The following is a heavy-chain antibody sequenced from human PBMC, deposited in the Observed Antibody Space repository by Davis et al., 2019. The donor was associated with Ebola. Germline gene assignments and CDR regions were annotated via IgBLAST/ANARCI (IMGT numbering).Heavy chain of an antibody. V-gene: IGHV3-49*04. J-gene: IGHJ4*02. D-gene: IGHD6-19*01. CDR1: GFTFGDYA. CDR3: TRVGIAVAGTDY. Sequence: PGGSLRLSCTASGFTFGDYAMSWVRQAPGKGLEWVGFIRSKAYGGTTEYAASVKGRFTISRDDSKSIAYLQMNSLKTEDTAVYYCTRVGIAVAGTDYWGQGTLVTVSS. CDR2: IRSKAYGGTT.